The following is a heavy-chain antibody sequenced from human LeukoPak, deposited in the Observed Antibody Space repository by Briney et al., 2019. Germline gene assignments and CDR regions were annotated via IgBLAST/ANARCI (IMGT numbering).Heavy chain of an antibody. D-gene: IGHD3-9*01. V-gene: IGHV3-33*01. J-gene: IGHJ4*02. CDR2: IWYDGSNK. CDR3: ARDMAPGNFDWFTADY. CDR1: GFTFSSYG. Sequence: GGSLRLSCAASGFTFSSYGMHWVRQAPGKGLEWVAVIWYDGSNKYYADSVKGRFIISRDNSKNTLYLQMNSLRAEDTAVYYCARDMAPGNFDWFTADYWGQGTLVTVSS.